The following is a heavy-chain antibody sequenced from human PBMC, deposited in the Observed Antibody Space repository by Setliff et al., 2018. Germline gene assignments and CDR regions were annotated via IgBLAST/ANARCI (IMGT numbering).Heavy chain of an antibody. CDR3: VRDRTAYSYGLDV. Sequence: PSETLSLTCTVSGGPISPYFWSWIRQPPGKGLEWIGYIYHNGNTNFNPSLKTRLTMSVDTSKNQFALNLRSVTAADTAVYYCVRDRTAYSYGLDVWGQGTTGHRLL. J-gene: IGHJ6*02. D-gene: IGHD5-18*01. CDR2: IYHNGNT. CDR1: GGPISPYF. V-gene: IGHV4-59*01.